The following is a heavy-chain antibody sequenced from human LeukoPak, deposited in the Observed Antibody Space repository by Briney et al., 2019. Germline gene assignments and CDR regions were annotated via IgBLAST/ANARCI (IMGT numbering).Heavy chain of an antibody. CDR1: GYSISSGNY. CDR3: ARDGDFYYFDY. V-gene: IGHV4-38-2*02. CDR2: IYHSGST. Sequence: SETLSLTCTVSGYSISSGNYWGWIRQPPGKGLEWIGSIYHSGSTYYNPSLKSRVSISVDTSKNQFSLRLSSVTAADTAVYYCARDGDFYYFDYWGQGTLVTVSS. J-gene: IGHJ4*02.